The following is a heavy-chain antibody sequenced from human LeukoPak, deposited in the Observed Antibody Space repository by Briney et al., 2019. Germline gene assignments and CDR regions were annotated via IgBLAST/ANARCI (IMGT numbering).Heavy chain of an antibody. CDR1: GLIFSSYW. Sequence: SGGSLRLSCAAAGLIFSSYWMHWVRQAPGKGLVWVSRINSDVSSTMYADSVKGRFTISRDNAKNTLYLQMNSLRAEDTAVYYCARGRITMVQGVIITSYYFDYWGQGTLVTVSS. D-gene: IGHD3-10*01. CDR2: INSDVSST. V-gene: IGHV3-74*03. CDR3: ARGRITMVQGVIITSYYFDY. J-gene: IGHJ4*02.